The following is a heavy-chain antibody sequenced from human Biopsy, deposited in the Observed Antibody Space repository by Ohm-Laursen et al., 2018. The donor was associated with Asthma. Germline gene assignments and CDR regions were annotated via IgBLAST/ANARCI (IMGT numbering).Heavy chain of an antibody. CDR2: ISGNSQYI. J-gene: IGHJ4*02. Sequence: SPRLSCTASGFSFSHHSMNWVRQAPGKGLEWVPCISGNSQYIYFADSVKGRFTISRDNAKNSLYLHMNDLSADDSGVYYCATDSSGWFWGPGTVVAVSS. D-gene: IGHD6-19*01. V-gene: IGHV3-21*01. CDR1: GFSFSHHS. CDR3: ATDSSGWF.